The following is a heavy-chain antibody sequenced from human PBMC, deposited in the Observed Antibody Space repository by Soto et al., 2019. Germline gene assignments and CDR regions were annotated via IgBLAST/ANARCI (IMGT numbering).Heavy chain of an antibody. CDR3: AREDKSSGHAGTFQH. J-gene: IGHJ1*01. Sequence: QVQLVESGGGVVQPGTSLRLSCAASGFTFSTYVMHWVRQAPGKGLEWVAVMSQDESSKIYPDSVKGRFTISRDNSKNTLYLQMSSLTDEDTAVYYCAREDKSSGHAGTFQHWGQGTLVTVSS. CDR1: GFTFSTYV. CDR2: MSQDESSK. V-gene: IGHV3-30*03. D-gene: IGHD3-22*01.